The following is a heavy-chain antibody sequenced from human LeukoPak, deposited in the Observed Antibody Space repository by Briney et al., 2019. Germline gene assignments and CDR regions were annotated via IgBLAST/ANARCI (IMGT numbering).Heavy chain of an antibody. CDR2: ISGSSSHI. CDR3: ARRREGTEARWWAEEPRWYFFDP. V-gene: IGHV3-21*01. Sequence: GSPRLSCAASGFTFSSYNMNWVRQAPGKGLEWVSSISGSSSHIYYADSVKGRFTISRDNAKNSLYLQMNSPRAEDTAVYYCARRREGTEARWWAEEPRWYFFDPWGQGTPVTVSS. D-gene: IGHD6-6*01. J-gene: IGHJ5*02. CDR1: GFTFSSYN.